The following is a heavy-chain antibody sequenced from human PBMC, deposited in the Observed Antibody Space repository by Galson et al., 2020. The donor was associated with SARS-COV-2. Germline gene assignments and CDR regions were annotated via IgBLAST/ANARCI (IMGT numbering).Heavy chain of an antibody. V-gene: IGHV1-2*06. CDR1: GYTFTEKY. CDR3: EVITRGY. D-gene: IGHD7-27*01. Sequence: SVKVSCKASGYTFTEKYIQWVRQAPGQGLQWMGRINPDTGDTNYAQEFQGRVTMTRDTSITTVYMELTSLKFDDTAVYYCEVITRGYWGQGTLVTVSS. J-gene: IGHJ4*02. CDR2: INPDTGDT.